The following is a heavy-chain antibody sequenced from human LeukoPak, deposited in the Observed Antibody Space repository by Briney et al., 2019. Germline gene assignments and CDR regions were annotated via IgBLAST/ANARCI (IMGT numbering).Heavy chain of an antibody. CDR2: IITIFGTA. J-gene: IGHJ5*02. CDR3: ARGDQYQLLSVPRFDP. CDR1: GGTFSSYA. Sequence: ASVKVSCKASGGTFSSYAISWVRQAPGQGLEWMGGIITIFGTANYAQKFQGRVTITADESTSTAYMELSSLRSEDTAVYYCARGDQYQLLSVPRFDPWGQGTLVTVSS. D-gene: IGHD2-2*01. V-gene: IGHV1-69*13.